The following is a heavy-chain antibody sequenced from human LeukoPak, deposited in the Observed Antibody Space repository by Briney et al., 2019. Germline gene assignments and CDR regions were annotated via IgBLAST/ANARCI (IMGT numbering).Heavy chain of an antibody. CDR1: GFTFSSYA. Sequence: HAGGSLRLSCAASGFTFSSYAMSWVRQAPGKGLEWVSAISGSGGSTYYADSVKGRFTISRDNSKNTLYLQMNSLRAEDTAVYYRAKDDKAARPTYNWFDPWGQGTLVTVSS. J-gene: IGHJ5*02. CDR2: ISGSGGST. D-gene: IGHD6-6*01. V-gene: IGHV3-23*01. CDR3: AKDDKAARPTYNWFDP.